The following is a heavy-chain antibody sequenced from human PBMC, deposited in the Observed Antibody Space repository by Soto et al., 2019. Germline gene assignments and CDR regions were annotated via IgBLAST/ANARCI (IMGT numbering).Heavy chain of an antibody. CDR1: GGSLSSNGVA. CDR2: TYYRSKWYS. J-gene: IGHJ4*02. V-gene: IGHV6-1*01. D-gene: IGHD2-21*01. Sequence: PSQTLSLTCAISGGSLSSNGVAWNLLRQSPSRGLEWLGRTYYRSKWYSHYAVSVQSRISVNPDTSRNQFSLQLNSVTPEDTAVYYCARGAYSAFDYWGQGSLVTAPQ. CDR3: ARGAYSAFDY.